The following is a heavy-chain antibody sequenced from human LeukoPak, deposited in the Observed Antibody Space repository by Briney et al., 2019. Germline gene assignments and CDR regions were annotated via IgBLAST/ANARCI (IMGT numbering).Heavy chain of an antibody. CDR3: ARELAADPYYDYAMDV. D-gene: IGHD6-13*01. Sequence: ERSLRLSCAASGFIFRNYGMHWVRQAPGKGLEWVAVTWYDGDHTYYADSVKGRFTISRDNFKNTLYLQMNNPRADDTAVYYCARELAADPYYDYAMDVWGQGTTVTISS. V-gene: IGHV3-33*01. CDR1: GFIFRNYG. J-gene: IGHJ6*02. CDR2: TWYDGDHT.